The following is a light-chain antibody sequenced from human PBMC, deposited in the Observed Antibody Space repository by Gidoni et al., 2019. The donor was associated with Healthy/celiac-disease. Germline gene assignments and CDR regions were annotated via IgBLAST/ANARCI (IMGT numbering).Light chain of an antibody. CDR1: NIGSKS. Sequence: SYVLTQPPSVSVAPGKTARITCGGNNIGSKSVHWYQQKPGQAPVLVIYYDSDRPSGIPERFSGSNSGNTATLTISRVEAGDEAYYYCQVWDSSSDHPYVVFGGGTKLTVL. J-gene: IGLJ2*01. V-gene: IGLV3-21*04. CDR3: QVWDSSSDHPYVV. CDR2: YDS.